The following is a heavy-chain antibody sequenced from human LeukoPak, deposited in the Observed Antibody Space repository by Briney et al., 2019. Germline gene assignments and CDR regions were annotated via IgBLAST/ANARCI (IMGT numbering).Heavy chain of an antibody. Sequence: SETLSLTCTVSGGSISPYYWSWIRQPPGKGLEWIAYIYYSGSTSYNPSLKSRVTISVDTSKNQFTLKLSSVTAADTAVYYCARGPSGYSGYEFDYWGQGTLGTVSS. J-gene: IGHJ4*02. CDR1: GGSISPYY. CDR3: ARGPSGYSGYEFDY. CDR2: IYYSGST. D-gene: IGHD5-12*01. V-gene: IGHV4-59*01.